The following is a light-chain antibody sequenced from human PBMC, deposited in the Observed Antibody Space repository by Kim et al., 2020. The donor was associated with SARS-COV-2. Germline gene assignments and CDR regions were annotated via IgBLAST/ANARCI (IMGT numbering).Light chain of an antibody. J-gene: IGLJ3*02. Sequence: SSELTQDPAVSVALGQTVRITCQGDSLRSYSATWYQQKPGQAPARVIYSENNRPSGIPARFSGSSSGNTASLTITGAQAEDEADYYCNYWDSSGNFWVFGGGTQLTVL. V-gene: IGLV3-19*02. CDR3: NYWDSSGNFWV. CDR2: SEN. CDR1: SLRSYS.